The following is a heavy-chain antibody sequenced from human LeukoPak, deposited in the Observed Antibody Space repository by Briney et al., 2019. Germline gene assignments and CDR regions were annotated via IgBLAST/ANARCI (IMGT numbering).Heavy chain of an antibody. V-gene: IGHV3-74*01. Sequence: PGGSLRLSCAASGFTFSSYWMHWARQAPGKGLVWVSRINSDGSSTSYADSVKGRFTISRDNAKNTLYLQMNSLRAEDTAVYYCASYRGDFWSGYYSNWFDPWGQGTLVTVSS. CDR1: GFTFSSYW. CDR2: INSDGSST. J-gene: IGHJ5*02. D-gene: IGHD3-3*01. CDR3: ASYRGDFWSGYYSNWFDP.